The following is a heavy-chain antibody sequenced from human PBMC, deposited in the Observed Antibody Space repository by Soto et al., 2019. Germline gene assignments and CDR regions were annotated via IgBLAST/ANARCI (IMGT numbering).Heavy chain of an antibody. CDR3: ARGHTYYYDSSDLDY. Sequence: SVKVSCKASGGTFSSYAISWVRQAPGQGLEWMGGIIPIFGTANYAQKFQGRVTMTRNTSISTAYMELSSLRSEDTAVYYCARGHTYYYDSSDLDYWGQGTRVTVSS. CDR2: IIPIFGTA. J-gene: IGHJ4*02. CDR1: GGTFSSYA. D-gene: IGHD3-22*01. V-gene: IGHV1-69*05.